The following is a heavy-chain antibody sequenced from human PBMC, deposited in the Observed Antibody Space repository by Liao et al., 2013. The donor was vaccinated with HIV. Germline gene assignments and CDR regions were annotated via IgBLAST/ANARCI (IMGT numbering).Heavy chain of an antibody. CDR3: ARVALRTNYYYYYMDV. Sequence: QVQLQESGPGLVKPSETLSLTCGVYGGSLSGYYWSWIRQPPGKGLEWIGYIYYSGSTNYNPSLKSRVTISVDTSKNQFSLKLSSVTAADTAVYYCARVALRTNYYYYYMDVVGQRDHGHRLL. J-gene: IGHJ6*03. CDR1: GGSLSGYY. CDR2: IYYSGST. V-gene: IGHV4-59*08.